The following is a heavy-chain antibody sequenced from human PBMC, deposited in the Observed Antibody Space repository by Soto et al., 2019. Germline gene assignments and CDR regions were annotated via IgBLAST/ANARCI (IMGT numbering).Heavy chain of an antibody. D-gene: IGHD6-19*01. V-gene: IGHV3-48*02. CDR2: ISSSSSTI. CDR1: GFTFSSYS. CDR3: AREAGTWHLPLNWFDP. J-gene: IGHJ5*02. Sequence: EVQLVESGGGLVQPGGSLRLSCAASGFTFSSYSMNWVRQAPGKGLEWVSYISSSSSTIYYADSVKGRFTISRDNAKNSLYLLMNSLRDEDTGVYYCAREAGTWHLPLNWFDPWGQGTLVTVSS.